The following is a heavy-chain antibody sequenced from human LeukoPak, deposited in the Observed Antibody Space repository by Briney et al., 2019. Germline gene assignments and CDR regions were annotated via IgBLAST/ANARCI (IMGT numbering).Heavy chain of an antibody. CDR3: TSHAAFDP. V-gene: IGHV3-15*01. CDR2: IKSKNVGGTT. CDR1: GFTFSSYW. Sequence: GGSLRLSCAASGFTFSSYWMNWVRQAPGKGLEWVGRIKSKNVGGTTDYAAPVKGRFTISRDDSKNTVYLQMNSLKIEDTAVYYRTSHAAFDPWGQGTLVTVSS. J-gene: IGHJ5*02.